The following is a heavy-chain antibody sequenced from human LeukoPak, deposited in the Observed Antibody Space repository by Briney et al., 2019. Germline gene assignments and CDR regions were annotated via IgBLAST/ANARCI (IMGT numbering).Heavy chain of an antibody. CDR1: GFTFSSYG. J-gene: IGHJ4*02. CDR2: ISYDGSNK. Sequence: GGSLRLSCAASGFTFSSYGMHWVRQAPGKGLEWVAVISYDGSNKYYADSVKGRFTISRDNSENTLYLQMNSLRAEDTAVYYCVSLYGRDYWGQGTLVTVSS. CDR3: VSLYGRDY. V-gene: IGHV3-30*03. D-gene: IGHD5/OR15-5a*01.